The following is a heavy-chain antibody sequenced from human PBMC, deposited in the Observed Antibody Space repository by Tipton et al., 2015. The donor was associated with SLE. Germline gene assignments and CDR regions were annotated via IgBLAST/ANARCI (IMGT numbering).Heavy chain of an antibody. J-gene: IGHJ3*01. V-gene: IGHV4-39*07. D-gene: IGHD3-22*01. CDR1: GGSINSYNNY. CDR3: ATSLNYYDSSGPVA. Sequence: TLSLTCIVSGGSINSYNNYWGWIRQPPGKGLEWIGEINYSGSTKYNPSLKSRVTISVDASKSQFSLKVNFMTAADTAVYYCATSLNYYDSSGPVAWGQGTMVTVSS. CDR2: INYSGST.